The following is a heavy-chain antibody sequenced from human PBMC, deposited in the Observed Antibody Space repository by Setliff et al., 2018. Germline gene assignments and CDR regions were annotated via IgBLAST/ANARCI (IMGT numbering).Heavy chain of an antibody. CDR1: GFSITHGYF. CDR2: IDYSGSA. CDR3: ARALLSRSPTSAFNL. Sequence: SETLSLTCTVSGFSITHGYFWGWIRQSPGKGLEWIGSIDYSGSAYFNPSLKSRLTMSVDKSANQFSLKLTSVTTADTAVYFCARALLSRSPTSAFNLWGPGTVVTV. J-gene: IGHJ3*01. V-gene: IGHV4-38-2*02. D-gene: IGHD2-21*01.